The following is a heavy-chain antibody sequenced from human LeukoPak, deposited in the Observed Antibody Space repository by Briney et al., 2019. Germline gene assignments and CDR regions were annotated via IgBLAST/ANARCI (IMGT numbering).Heavy chain of an antibody. D-gene: IGHD4-23*01. CDR1: GFTFDDYG. V-gene: IGHV3-20*04. Sequence: GGSLRLSCAASGFTFDDYGMSWVRQAPGKGLEWVSGINWNGGSTAYADSVKGRFTISRDNAKNSLYLQMNSLRAEDTAFYYWARGLWGGNSSKLATLDYWGQGTLVTVSS. CDR2: INWNGGST. CDR3: ARGLWGGNSSKLATLDY. J-gene: IGHJ4*02.